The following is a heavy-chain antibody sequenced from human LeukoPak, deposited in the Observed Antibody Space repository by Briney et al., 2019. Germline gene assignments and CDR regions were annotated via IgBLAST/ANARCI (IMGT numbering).Heavy chain of an antibody. CDR1: GYTFTSYG. D-gene: IGHD3-10*02. V-gene: IGHV1-18*01. Sequence: ASVKVSCKASGYTFTSYGISWVRQAPGQGLEWMGWISAYNGNTNYAQKLQGRVTMTTDTSTSTAYMELRSLRSDDTAVYYCVRVHPLYGGDYFDYWGQGTLVTVSS. CDR3: VRVHPLYGGDYFDY. J-gene: IGHJ4*02. CDR2: ISAYNGNT.